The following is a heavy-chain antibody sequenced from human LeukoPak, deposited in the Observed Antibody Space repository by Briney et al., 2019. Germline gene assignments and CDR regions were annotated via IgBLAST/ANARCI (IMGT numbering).Heavy chain of an antibody. D-gene: IGHD4-4*01. V-gene: IGHV3-74*01. CDR3: ARGNSHSFDY. CDR2: INSDGSST. Sequence: GESLRLSCVVSGFTFGKDWMHWVRQTPGKGPVWVSRINSDGSSTSYADSVKGRFTISRDNAKNTPYLQMNSLRAEDTAVYYCARGNSHSFDYWGKGALVTVSS. J-gene: IGHJ4*02. CDR1: GFTFGKDW.